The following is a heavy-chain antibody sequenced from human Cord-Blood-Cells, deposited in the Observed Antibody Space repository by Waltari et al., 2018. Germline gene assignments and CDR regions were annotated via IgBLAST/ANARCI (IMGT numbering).Heavy chain of an antibody. V-gene: IGHV1-8*03. Sequence: QVQLVQSGAEVKKPGASVKVSCKASGYTFHSYDITWVRQATGQALEWMGWMNPNSGNTGYAQKFQGRVTITRNTSISTAYMELSSLRSEDTAVYYCARGPDIVVVPAADYYYGMDVWGQGTTVTVSS. CDR1: GYTFHSYD. J-gene: IGHJ6*02. D-gene: IGHD2-2*01. CDR3: ARGPDIVVVPAADYYYGMDV. CDR2: MNPNSGNT.